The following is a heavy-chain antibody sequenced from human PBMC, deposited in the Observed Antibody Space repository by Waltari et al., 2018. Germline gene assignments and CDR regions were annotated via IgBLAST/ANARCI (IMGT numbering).Heavy chain of an antibody. CDR2: ITSSGGYT. CDR1: GFTFTDYY. J-gene: IGHJ4*02. D-gene: IGHD3-22*01. Sequence: QVQLMESGGGLVKPCVSVTLSCPAAGFTFTDYYTSWIRQAPGKGLEWISYITSSGGYTDYADSMEGRFTISRDNAKNSLYLMVNNLSAEDTAIYYCARSNVAHYFDNSAFDYWGQGALVTVSS. CDR3: ARSNVAHYFDNSAFDY. V-gene: IGHV3-11*06.